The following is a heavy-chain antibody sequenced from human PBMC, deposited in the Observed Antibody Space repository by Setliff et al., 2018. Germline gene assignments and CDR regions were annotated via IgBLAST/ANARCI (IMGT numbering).Heavy chain of an antibody. Sequence: SETLSLTCDVSGASISSGHYWGWIRQPPGKGLEWIATIYHKGRTYFNPSLQSRVTMSLDRSKNQFSLRLTSVTASDTAVYYCASPRRDDLDSPFDPFDIWGHGTRVTGSS. CDR2: IYHKGRT. V-gene: IGHV4-38-2*01. D-gene: IGHD3-3*01. CDR3: ASPRRDDLDSPFDPFDI. J-gene: IGHJ3*02. CDR1: GASISSGHY.